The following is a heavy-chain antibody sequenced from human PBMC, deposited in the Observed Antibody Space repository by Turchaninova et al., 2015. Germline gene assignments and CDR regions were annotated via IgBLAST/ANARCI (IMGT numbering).Heavy chain of an antibody. V-gene: IGHV4-34*01. Sequence: LQQWGAGLLKPSETLSLPCAVYGGSFSGYYWSWIRQPPGKGLEWIGEINQSGNTNYNPSLKSRVTISVDTSKNQFSLKLSSVTAADTAVYYCARERGVLEARYYMDVWGKGTTVTVSS. D-gene: IGHD4/OR15-4a*01. CDR1: GGSFSGYY. J-gene: IGHJ6*03. CDR3: ARERGVLEARYYMDV. CDR2: INQSGNT.